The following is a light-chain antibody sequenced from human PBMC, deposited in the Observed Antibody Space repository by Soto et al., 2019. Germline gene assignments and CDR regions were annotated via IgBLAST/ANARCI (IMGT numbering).Light chain of an antibody. CDR2: EVN. Sequence: QSALTQPPSASGSPGQSVAISCTGTASDIGGYNFFSWYQQHPGKAPKLMIYEVNKRPSGVPDRLPGSKSGNTASLTVSGLQAEDEADYYCSSQGGTSPDVFGTGTKLTVL. CDR1: ASDIGGYNF. V-gene: IGLV2-8*01. J-gene: IGLJ1*01. CDR3: SSQGGTSPDV.